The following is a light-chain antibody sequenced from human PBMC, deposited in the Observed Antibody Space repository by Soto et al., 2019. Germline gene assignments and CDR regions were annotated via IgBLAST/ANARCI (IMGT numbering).Light chain of an antibody. CDR1: QSVSSSY. V-gene: IGKV3-20*01. J-gene: IGKJ1*01. CDR2: GAS. CDR3: QQYGSSPWA. Sequence: SVLAQSPCTLSLSPGERATLSCRASQSVSSSYLAWFQQKPGQAPRLLIYGASNRATGIPDRFSGSGSGTDFTLTISRLEPEDFAVYYCQQYGSSPWAFGQGTKVDIK.